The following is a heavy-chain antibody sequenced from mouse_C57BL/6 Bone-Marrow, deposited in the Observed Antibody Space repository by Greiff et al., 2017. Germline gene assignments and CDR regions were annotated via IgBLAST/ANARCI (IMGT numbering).Heavy chain of an antibody. CDR1: GYTFTSYW. V-gene: IGHV1-72*01. CDR3: ARGGCYYAMDY. CDR2: IEPNSGGT. J-gene: IGHJ4*01. Sequence: QVQLQQPGAELVKPGASVKLSCKASGYTFTSYWMHWVKQRPGRGLEWIGRIEPNSGGTKYNEKFKSKATLTVDKPSSTAYMQLSSLTSEDSAVYYCARGGCYYAMDYWGQGTSVTVTS.